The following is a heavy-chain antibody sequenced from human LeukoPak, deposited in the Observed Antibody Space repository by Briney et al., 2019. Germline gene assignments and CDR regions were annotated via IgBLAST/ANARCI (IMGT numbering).Heavy chain of an antibody. CDR2: TYYRSKWYN. CDR1: GDSVSSNSAA. CDR3: ARNGDIAVAGTDREASYYYYYMDV. Sequence: SQTLSLTCAISGDSVSSNSAAWNWIRQSPSRGLEWLGRTYYRSKWYNDYAVSVKSRITINPDTSKNQFSLQLNSVTPEDTAVYYCARNGDIAVAGTDREASYYYYYMDVWGKGTTVTVSS. V-gene: IGHV6-1*01. J-gene: IGHJ6*03. D-gene: IGHD6-19*01.